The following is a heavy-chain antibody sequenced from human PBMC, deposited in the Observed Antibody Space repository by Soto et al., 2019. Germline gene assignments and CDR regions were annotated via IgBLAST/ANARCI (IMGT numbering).Heavy chain of an antibody. CDR3: ARDLGGHYGP. CDR2: VSGSSSYI. Sequence: PWGSLRLSCEGSGFNFRNFNIICFRQAPGKGLEWVSSVSGSSSYIYYADSVKGRFTVSRDNANNLVFLQMNGLRPEDTAMYYCARDLGGHYGPWGQGTMVTVSS. D-gene: IGHD4-17*01. V-gene: IGHV3-21*06. CDR1: GFNFRNFN. J-gene: IGHJ3*01.